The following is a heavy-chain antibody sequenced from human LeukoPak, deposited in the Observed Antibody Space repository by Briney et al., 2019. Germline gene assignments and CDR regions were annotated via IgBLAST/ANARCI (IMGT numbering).Heavy chain of an antibody. V-gene: IGHV4-59*08. Sequence: PSETLSLTCTVSGGSISTYYWSWIRRPPGKGLEWIGYIYYSGSAKYNPSLKSRVTMSVDMSKNQFSLKLSSVTAADTAVYYCARQGSYGDYMLVDYWGQGTRVTVSS. D-gene: IGHD4-17*01. CDR3: ARQGSYGDYMLVDY. CDR1: GGSISTYY. J-gene: IGHJ4*02. CDR2: IYYSGSA.